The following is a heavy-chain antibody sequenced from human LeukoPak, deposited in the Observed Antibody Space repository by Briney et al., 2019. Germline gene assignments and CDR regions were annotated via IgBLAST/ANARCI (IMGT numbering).Heavy chain of an antibody. CDR1: GGSFSGYD. J-gene: IGHJ4*02. CDR2: INHSGGT. CDR3: ARGRGTEAIDS. V-gene: IGHV4-34*01. D-gene: IGHD6-25*01. Sequence: SETLSFTCAVYGGSFSGYDWTWIRQSAEKGLEWIGEINHSGGTNYNPSLKSRLTISVDTSKNQFSLKMRSVTAADRAVYYCARGRGTEAIDSWGQGTLVTVSS.